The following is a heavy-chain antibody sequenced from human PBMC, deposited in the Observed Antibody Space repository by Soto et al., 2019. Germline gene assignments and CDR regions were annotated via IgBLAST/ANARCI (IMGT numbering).Heavy chain of an antibody. Sequence: QVQLQQWGAGLLKPSETLSLTCAVYGGSFSGYYWNWIRQPPGKGLEWIGEINHSGGTNHNPSLKSRVTISVDTSKNQFSLKLSSVTAADTAVYYCARGWGRIFDYWGQGTLVTVSS. V-gene: IGHV4-34*01. CDR2: INHSGGT. CDR3: ARGWGRIFDY. CDR1: GGSFSGYY. J-gene: IGHJ4*02. D-gene: IGHD7-27*01.